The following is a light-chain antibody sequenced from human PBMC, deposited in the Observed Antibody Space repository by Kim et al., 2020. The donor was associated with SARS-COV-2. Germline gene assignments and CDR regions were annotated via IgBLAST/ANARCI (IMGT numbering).Light chain of an antibody. Sequence: SYELTQPPSVSVSPGQTVSITCSGDKLGDKYACWYQQKPGQSPVLVIYQDSKRPSGIPERFSGSNSGNTATLTISGTQAMDEADYYCQAWDSSIRV. CDR1: KLGDKY. V-gene: IGLV3-1*01. CDR2: QDS. CDR3: QAWDSSIRV. J-gene: IGLJ3*02.